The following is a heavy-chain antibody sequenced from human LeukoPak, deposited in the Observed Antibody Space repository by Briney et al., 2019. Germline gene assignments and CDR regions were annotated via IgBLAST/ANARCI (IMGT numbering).Heavy chain of an antibody. Sequence: GSLSLSCAASGFPFSSYWMSWVRQAPGKGLEWVGNIKQDGSEKNYVDSVKGRFTISRDNAKNSLYLQMNSLRVEDTAVYYCARDGADYYGSGRGYGMDVWGKGTTVTVSS. J-gene: IGHJ6*04. CDR2: IKQDGSEK. CDR3: ARDGADYYGSGRGYGMDV. CDR1: GFPFSSYW. D-gene: IGHD3-10*01. V-gene: IGHV3-7*03.